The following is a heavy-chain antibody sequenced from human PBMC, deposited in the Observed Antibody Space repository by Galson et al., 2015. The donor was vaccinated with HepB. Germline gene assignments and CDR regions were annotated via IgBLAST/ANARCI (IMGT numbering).Heavy chain of an antibody. J-gene: IGHJ6*02. CDR1: GYTFTDYY. Sequence: SVKVSCKASGYTFTDYYTHWVRQAPGQGLEWMGWINPNSGGTNYAHKFQGRVTMTRDTSISTSYMELSRLTSDDTAVYYCARGHYYYGVDVWGQGTTVTVSS. CDR3: ARGHYYYGVDV. V-gene: IGHV1-2*07. CDR2: INPNSGGT.